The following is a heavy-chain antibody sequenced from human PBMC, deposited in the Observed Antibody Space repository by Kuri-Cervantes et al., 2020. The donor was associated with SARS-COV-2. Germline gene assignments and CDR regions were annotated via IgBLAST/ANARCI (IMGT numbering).Heavy chain of an antibody. CDR3: ARVTTGTLDY. CDR2: TYYRSKWYH. D-gene: IGHD1-1*01. CDR1: GDSVSSNSAG. Sequence: LRLSCAISGDSVSSNSAGWNWIRQSPSRGLEWLGRTYYRSKWYHDYAVSVKSRIIINPDTSKNRFSLQLSSVTPEDTAVYYCARVTTGTLDYWGQGTLVTVSS. J-gene: IGHJ4*02. V-gene: IGHV6-1*01.